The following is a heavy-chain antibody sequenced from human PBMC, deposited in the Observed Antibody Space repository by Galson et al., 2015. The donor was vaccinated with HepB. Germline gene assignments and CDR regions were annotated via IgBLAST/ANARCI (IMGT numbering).Heavy chain of an antibody. Sequence: SLRLSCAASGFTFSDYSMSWIRQAPGKGLQWVAYISLSGSYTEYGDSVTGRFTISRDQAKKSLYLNMNNLRAEDSAVYFCVRTSYSNYFDSWGQGTPVTVSS. J-gene: IGHJ4*02. V-gene: IGHV3-11*06. D-gene: IGHD6-13*01. CDR3: VRTSYSNYFDS. CDR2: ISLSGSYT. CDR1: GFTFSDYS.